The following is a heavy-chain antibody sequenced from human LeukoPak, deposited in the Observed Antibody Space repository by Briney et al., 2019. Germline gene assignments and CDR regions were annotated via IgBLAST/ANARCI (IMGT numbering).Heavy chain of an antibody. CDR1: GGSISSSSYY. CDR3: AREVRYCSGGSCYNWFDP. D-gene: IGHD2-15*01. Sequence: SETLFLTCTVSGGSISSSSYYWGWIRQPPGKVLEWIGSVYYGGSTHYNPSLKSRVTISMDTSKNQFSLRLSSVTAADTAVYYCAREVRYCSGGSCYNWFDPGAREPWSPSPQ. V-gene: IGHV4-39*07. J-gene: IGHJ5*02. CDR2: VYYGGST.